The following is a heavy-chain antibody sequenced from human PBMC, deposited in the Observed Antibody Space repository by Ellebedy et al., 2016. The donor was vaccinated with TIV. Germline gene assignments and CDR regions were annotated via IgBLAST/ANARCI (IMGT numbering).Heavy chain of an antibody. V-gene: IGHV3-7*01. CDR3: ARGPSPHSSGYYLGDY. J-gene: IGHJ4*02. D-gene: IGHD3-22*01. CDR1: GFTFSSYW. CDR2: IKQDGSEK. Sequence: GESLKISXAASGFTFSSYWMSWVRQAPGKRLEWVANIKQDGSEKYYVDSVKGRFTISRDNAKNSLYLQMNSLRAEDTAVYYCARGPSPHSSGYYLGDYWGQGTLVTVSS.